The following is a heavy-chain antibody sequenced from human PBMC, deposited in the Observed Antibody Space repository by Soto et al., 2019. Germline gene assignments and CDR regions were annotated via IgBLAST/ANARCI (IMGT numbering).Heavy chain of an antibody. CDR1: GFTFSSYG. J-gene: IGHJ3*02. Sequence: GGSLRLSCAASGFTFSSYGMHWVRQAPGKGLEWVAVISYDGSNKYYADSVKGRFTISRDNSKNTLYLQMNSLRAEDTAVYYCAKDFTGDSDAFNIWGQGTMVTVSS. D-gene: IGHD7-27*01. CDR3: AKDFTGDSDAFNI. V-gene: IGHV3-30*18. CDR2: ISYDGSNK.